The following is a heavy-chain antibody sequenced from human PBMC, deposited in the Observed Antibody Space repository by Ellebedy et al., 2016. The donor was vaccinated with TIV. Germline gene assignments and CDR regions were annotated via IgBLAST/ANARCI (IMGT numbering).Heavy chain of an antibody. CDR3: ARVEPFYCSSTSCKNLGSDY. CDR2: ISSSGSYI. Sequence: GESLKISXAASGFTFNSYTMNWVRQAPGKGLEWVSSISSSGSYIYYADSVRGRFTISRDNAKNSLYLQMNSLRAKDTAVYYCARVEPFYCSSTSCKNLGSDYWGQGTLVTVSS. V-gene: IGHV3-21*01. J-gene: IGHJ4*02. CDR1: GFTFNSYT. D-gene: IGHD2-2*01.